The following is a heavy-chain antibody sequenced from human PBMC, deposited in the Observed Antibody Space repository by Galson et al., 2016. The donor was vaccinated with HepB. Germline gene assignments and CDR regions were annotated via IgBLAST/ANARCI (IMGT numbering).Heavy chain of an antibody. V-gene: IGHV3-23*01. Sequence: SLRLSCAGSGFTFNSYAMNWVRQAPGKGLEWVSAISGSTGRTYYADSVKGHFTISRDNYKNTLYLQMNSLRAGDTALYYCAKESPKNAGGAFDIWGQGTMVTVSS. J-gene: IGHJ3*02. CDR1: GFTFNSYA. CDR3: AKESPKNAGGAFDI. CDR2: ISGSTGRT. D-gene: IGHD1-1*01.